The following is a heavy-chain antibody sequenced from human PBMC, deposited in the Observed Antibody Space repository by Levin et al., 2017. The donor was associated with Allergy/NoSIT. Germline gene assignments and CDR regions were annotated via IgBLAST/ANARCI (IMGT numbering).Heavy chain of an antibody. D-gene: IGHD1-26*01. Sequence: SETLSLTCTVSADSISNDDWSWIRQPPGKGLEWIGYINYRGRTNYNPSLRSRVTISIDTSKKQFSLKLTSVTAADTAIYYCARVRDSGGYSMVVFDYWGQGTLVTVSS. CDR2: INYRGRT. J-gene: IGHJ4*02. CDR1: ADSISNDD. V-gene: IGHV4-59*01. CDR3: ARVRDSGGYSMVVFDY.